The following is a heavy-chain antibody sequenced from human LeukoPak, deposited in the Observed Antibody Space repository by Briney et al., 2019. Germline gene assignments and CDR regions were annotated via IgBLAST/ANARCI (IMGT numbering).Heavy chain of an antibody. V-gene: IGHV4-30-4*08. D-gene: IGHD6-13*01. J-gene: IGHJ5*02. CDR2: IYYSGST. CDR1: TFGDYV. Sequence: TFGDYVMTWFRQPPGKGLEWIGYIYYSGSTYYNPSLKSRVTISVDTSKNQFSLKLSSVTAADTAVYYCARDIAAAGNNWFDPWGQGTLVTVSS. CDR3: ARDIAAAGNNWFDP.